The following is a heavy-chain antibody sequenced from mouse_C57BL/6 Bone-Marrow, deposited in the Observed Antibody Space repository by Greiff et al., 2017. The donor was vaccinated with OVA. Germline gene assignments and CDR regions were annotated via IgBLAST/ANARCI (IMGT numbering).Heavy chain of an antibody. CDR1: GFTFSDYY. Sequence: EVHLVESGGGLVQPGGSLKLSCAASGFTFSDYYMYWVRQTPEKRLAWVAYISNGGGSTYYPDTVKGRFTISRDNAKNTLYLQMSRLKSEDTAMYYCARRGGYYYGSSFAYWGQGTLVTVSA. CDR3: ARRGGYYYGSSFAY. D-gene: IGHD1-1*01. CDR2: ISNGGGST. V-gene: IGHV5-12*01. J-gene: IGHJ3*01.